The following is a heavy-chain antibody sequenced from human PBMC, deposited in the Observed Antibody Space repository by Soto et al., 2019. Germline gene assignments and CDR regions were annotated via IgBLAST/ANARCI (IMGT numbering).Heavy chain of an antibody. CDR1: GYTFTSYG. CDR2: ISAYNGNT. Sequence: ASVKVSCKASGYTFTSYGISWVRQAPGQGLEWMGWISAYNGNTNYAQKLQGRVTMTTDTSTSTAYMELRSLRSDDTAVYYCARVGVGTVTYYYCYGMDVWGQGTTVTVSS. V-gene: IGHV1-18*01. D-gene: IGHD4-17*01. CDR3: ARVGVGTVTYYYCYGMDV. J-gene: IGHJ6*02.